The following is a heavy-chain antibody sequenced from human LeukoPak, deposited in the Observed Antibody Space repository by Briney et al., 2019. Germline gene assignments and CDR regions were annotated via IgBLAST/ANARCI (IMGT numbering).Heavy chain of an antibody. CDR2: IYHSGAT. CDR3: ARSEYQLPLDY. V-gene: IGHV4-59*01. D-gene: IGHD2-2*01. J-gene: IGHJ4*02. Sequence: SETLSLMCTVSGGFIRPYYWYWIRQPPGKGLEWIGDIYHSGATNHNPSLKSRVTISVDRSKNQFSLKLSSVTAADTAVYYCARSEYQLPLDYWGQGTLVTVSS. CDR1: GGFIRPYY.